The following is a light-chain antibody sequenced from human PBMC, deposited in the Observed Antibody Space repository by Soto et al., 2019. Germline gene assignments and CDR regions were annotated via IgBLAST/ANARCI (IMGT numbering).Light chain of an antibody. V-gene: IGLV1-44*01. J-gene: IGLJ1*01. CDR1: SSNIGSNT. Sequence: QSVLTQPPSASGTPGQRVTISCSGSSSNIGSNTVNWYQQLPGTAPTLLIYSNNQRPSGVPDRFSGPTSGTSASLAISGLQCEDGADYYCAAWDDSLNGDVFGSGTKVTVL. CDR3: AAWDDSLNGDV. CDR2: SNN.